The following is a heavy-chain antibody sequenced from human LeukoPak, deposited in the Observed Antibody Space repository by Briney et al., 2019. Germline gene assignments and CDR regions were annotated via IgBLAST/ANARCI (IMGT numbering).Heavy chain of an antibody. CDR3: ARGEYDSSGYPPYYFDY. Sequence: PSETLSLTCTVSGGSISSSSYYWGWIRQPPGKGLEWIGSIYYSGSTYYNPSLKSRVTISVDTSKNQFSLKLSSVTAADTAVYYCARGEYDSSGYPPYYFDYWGQGTLVTVSS. V-gene: IGHV4-39*07. CDR1: GGSISSSSYY. CDR2: IYYSGST. J-gene: IGHJ4*02. D-gene: IGHD3-22*01.